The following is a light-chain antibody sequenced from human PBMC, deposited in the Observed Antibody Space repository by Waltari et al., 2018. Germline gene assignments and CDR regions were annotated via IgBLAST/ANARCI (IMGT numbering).Light chain of an antibody. CDR2: EDS. V-gene: IGLV3-21*03. CDR1: NIGGYS. CDR3: QVWDSSSDHPV. J-gene: IGLJ2*01. Sequence: SYVLAQPPSVSVAPGKTARITCGGNNIGGYSVNWYQQKPGQAPVQVVYEDSDRPSGIPERFSGSNSGNTATLTISRVEAGDEADYYCQVWDSSSDHPVFGAGTRLTVL.